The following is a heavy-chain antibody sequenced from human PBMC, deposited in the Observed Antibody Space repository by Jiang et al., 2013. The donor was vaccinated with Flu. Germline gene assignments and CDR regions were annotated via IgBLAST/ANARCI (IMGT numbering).Heavy chain of an antibody. D-gene: IGHD6-19*01. CDR3: ARVSKQWLVTYCFDY. V-gene: IGHV1-18*01. J-gene: IGHJ4*02. CDR1: GYTFTNYG. Sequence: SGAEVKKPGASVKVSCKASGYTFTNYGVSWVRQAPGQGLEWMGWISPYNGNTNYVQKIQGRVTMTTDTPTSTAYLELRSLRSDDTAVYFCARVSKQWLVTYCFDYWGQG. CDR2: ISPYNGNT.